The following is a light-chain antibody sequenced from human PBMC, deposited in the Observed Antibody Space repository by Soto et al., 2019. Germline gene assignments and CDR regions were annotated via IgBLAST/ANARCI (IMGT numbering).Light chain of an antibody. CDR2: DAS. CDR3: QRRRDRPFT. Sequence: IVVTPSPATLSLSPGERASLACRASQTVGQDLACYQVGPGQATRLLIFDASTRASGVPPRFSGSRSGADFTLTVSMLDPEDCDIYYGQRRRDRPFTFGGGT. V-gene: IGKV3-11*01. J-gene: IGKJ4*01. CDR1: QTVGQD.